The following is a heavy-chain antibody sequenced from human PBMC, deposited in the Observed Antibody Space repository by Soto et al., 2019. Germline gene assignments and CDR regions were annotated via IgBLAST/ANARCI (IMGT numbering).Heavy chain of an antibody. Sequence: QVQLQESGPGLVKPSQTLSLTCTVSGGSISSDAHYWSWIRQHPGKDLEWMGYIHYSGSTYYNPSLKSLVIISVDTSKSQYSLNLYSVTAADTAVYYCARDSRGYYFDYWGQGTLVTVSS. CDR2: IHYSGST. CDR1: GGSISSDAHY. D-gene: IGHD3-10*01. V-gene: IGHV4-31*01. J-gene: IGHJ4*02. CDR3: ARDSRGYYFDY.